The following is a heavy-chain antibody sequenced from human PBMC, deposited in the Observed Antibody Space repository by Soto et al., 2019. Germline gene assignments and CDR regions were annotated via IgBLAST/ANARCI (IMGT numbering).Heavy chain of an antibody. CDR2: IIPIFGTA. Sequence: VKVSCKASGGTFSSYAISWVRQAPGQGLEWMGGIIPIFGTANYAQKFQGRVTITADESTSTAYMELSSLRSEDTAVYYCRFIXXVPDRMDVSGQXTTXXVSS. CDR3: RFIXXVPDRMDV. D-gene: IGHD2-2*01. J-gene: IGHJ6*02. CDR1: GGTFSSYA. V-gene: IGHV1-69*13.